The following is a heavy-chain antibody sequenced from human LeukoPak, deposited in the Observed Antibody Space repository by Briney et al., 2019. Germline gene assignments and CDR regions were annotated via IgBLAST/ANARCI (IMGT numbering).Heavy chain of an antibody. CDR2: IIPIFGTA. D-gene: IGHD3-10*01. V-gene: IGHV1-69*06. CDR3: ARYYYGSGSSFDY. Sequence: ASVKVSCKASGGTFSSYAISWVRQAPGQGLEWMGGIIPIFGTANYAQKFQGRVTITADKSTSTAYMELSSLRSEDTAVYYCARYYYGSGSSFDYWGQGTLVTVSS. CDR1: GGTFSSYA. J-gene: IGHJ4*02.